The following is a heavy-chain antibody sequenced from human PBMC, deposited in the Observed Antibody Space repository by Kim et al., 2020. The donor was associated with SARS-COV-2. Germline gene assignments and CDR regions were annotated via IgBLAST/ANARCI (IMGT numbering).Heavy chain of an antibody. D-gene: IGHD3-9*01. Sequence: AYAASVKGRFTISRDDSKNTAYLQMNSLKTEGTAVYYCTRASILTGYYEYWGQGTLVTVSS. V-gene: IGHV3-73*01. CDR3: TRASILTGYYEY. J-gene: IGHJ4*02.